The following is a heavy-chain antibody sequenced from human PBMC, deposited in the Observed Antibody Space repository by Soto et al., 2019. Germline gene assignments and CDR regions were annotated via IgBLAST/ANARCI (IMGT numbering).Heavy chain of an antibody. V-gene: IGHV1-18*01. CDR3: ARVMFPLDYYGSGSYYNAFDY. J-gene: IGHJ4*02. D-gene: IGHD3-10*01. CDR1: GYTFTSYD. Sequence: ASVKVSCKASGYTFTSYDISWVRQAPGQGLERMGWISAYNGNTKYSQKVQGRVTIIRDTSASTAYMELSSLRSEDTAVYYCARVMFPLDYYGSGSYYNAFDYWGQGTLVTVSS. CDR2: ISAYNGNT.